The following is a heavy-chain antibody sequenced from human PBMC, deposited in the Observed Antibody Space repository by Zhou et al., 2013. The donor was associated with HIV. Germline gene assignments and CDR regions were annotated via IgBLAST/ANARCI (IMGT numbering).Heavy chain of an antibody. CDR2: MNPDNDNT. CDR1: GYTFTSHD. Sequence: QVQLVQSGAEVTKPGASVKVSCKTSGYTFTSHDINWVRQATGQGLEWMGWMNPDNDNTAYAQKFQGRVTFTGNTSISTAYMELNSLRSEDTAVYYCARALLAANLHDAFDLWGQGTVVTVSS. D-gene: IGHD2-15*01. CDR3: ARALLAANLHDAFDL. J-gene: IGHJ3*01. V-gene: IGHV1-8*02.